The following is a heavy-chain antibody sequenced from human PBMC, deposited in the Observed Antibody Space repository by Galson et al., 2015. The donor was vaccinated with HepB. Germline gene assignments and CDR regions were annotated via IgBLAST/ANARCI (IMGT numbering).Heavy chain of an antibody. D-gene: IGHD3-9*01. V-gene: IGHV3-73*01. CDR1: GFTFSGSA. Sequence: SLRLSCAASGFTFSGSAMHWVRQASGTGLEWVGRIRSKRHSYATTYAASANGRFTISRDDSKNTAYLQMNSLKTEDTAVYYCISRGDYDILTGYYGMDVWGQGTTVTVSS. CDR2: IRSKRHSYAT. J-gene: IGHJ6*02. CDR3: ISRGDYDILTGYYGMDV.